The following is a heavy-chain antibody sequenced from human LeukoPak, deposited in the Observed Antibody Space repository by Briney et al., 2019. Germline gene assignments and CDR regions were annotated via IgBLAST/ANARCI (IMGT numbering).Heavy chain of an antibody. CDR1: GGSISSSSYY. CDR2: IYYSGST. V-gene: IGHV4-39*01. J-gene: IGHJ4*02. CDR3: ARHGRFLEWLLVGEYFDY. D-gene: IGHD3-3*01. Sequence: SETLSLTCTVSGGSISSSSYYWGWIRQPPGKGLEWIGSIYYSGSTYYNPSLKSRVTISVDTSKSQFSPKLSSVTAADTAVYYCARHGRFLEWLLVGEYFDYWGQGTLVTVSS.